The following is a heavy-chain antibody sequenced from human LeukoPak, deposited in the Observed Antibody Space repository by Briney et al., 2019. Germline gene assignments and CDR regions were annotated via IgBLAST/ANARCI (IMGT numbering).Heavy chain of an antibody. CDR3: AKVPGDGRPGY. CDR2: ISHDGSDK. CDR1: GFSSSTYG. Sequence: GGSLRLFCAASGFSSSTYGLNWVRQAPDKGLEWVAVISHDGSDKYYADSVKGRFTIPRDNSKNTLYLQMTSLRPEDTALYYCAKVPGDGRPGYWGQGIMVTVSS. J-gene: IGHJ4*02. V-gene: IGHV3-30*18. D-gene: IGHD2-21*01.